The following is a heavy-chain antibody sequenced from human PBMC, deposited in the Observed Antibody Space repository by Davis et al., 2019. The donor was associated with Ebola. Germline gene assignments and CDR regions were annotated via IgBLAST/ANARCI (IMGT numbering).Heavy chain of an antibody. CDR1: GYTFTNYG. D-gene: IGHD4-23*01. CDR2: ISTYNANT. V-gene: IGHV1-18*01. J-gene: IGHJ4*02. CDR3: TKNLAQWELAFDN. Sequence: ASVKVSCKTSGYTFTNYGINWVRQAPGQGLEWMGWISTYNANTHYAQNLQGRVTMTRDTSTSTVYLELRSLRSDDTAVYYCTKNLAQWELAFDNWGQGTLVTVSS.